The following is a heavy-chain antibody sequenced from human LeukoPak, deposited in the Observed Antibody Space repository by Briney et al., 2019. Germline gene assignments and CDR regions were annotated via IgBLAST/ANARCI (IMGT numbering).Heavy chain of an antibody. D-gene: IGHD6-13*01. V-gene: IGHV1-2*02. Sequence: GASVRVSCKASEYTFTGYYMHWVRQAPGQGLGWMGWINPNSGGTNYAQKFQGRVTMTRDTSISTAYMELSRLRSDDTAVYYCARDGTSSWYSGLVPFWGQGTLVTVSS. CDR2: INPNSGGT. CDR3: ARDGTSSWYSGLVPF. J-gene: IGHJ4*02. CDR1: EYTFTGYY.